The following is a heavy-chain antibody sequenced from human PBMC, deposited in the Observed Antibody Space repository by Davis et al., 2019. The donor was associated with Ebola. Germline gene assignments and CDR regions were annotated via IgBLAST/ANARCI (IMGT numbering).Heavy chain of an antibody. V-gene: IGHV3-66*02. CDR3: ARYITIKNWFDP. J-gene: IGHJ5*02. Sequence: GESLKISCAASRFTFSSYSMNWVRQAPGKGLEWVSVIYSGGSTYYADSVKGRFTVSRDNSKNTLYLQMNSLRTEDTAVYYCARYITIKNWFDPWGQGTLVTVSS. CDR2: IYSGGST. CDR1: RFTFSSYS. D-gene: IGHD3-3*01.